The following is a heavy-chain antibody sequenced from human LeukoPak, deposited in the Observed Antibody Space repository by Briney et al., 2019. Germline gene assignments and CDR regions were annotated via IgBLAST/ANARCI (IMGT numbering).Heavy chain of an antibody. D-gene: IGHD3-3*01. V-gene: IGHV1-8*01. CDR1: GYTFTSYD. CDR2: MNPNSGNT. J-gene: IGHJ5*02. Sequence: ASVKVSCKASGYTFTSYDINWVRQAPGQGLEWMGWMNPNSGNTGYAQKFQGRVTMTRNTSISTAYMELSSLRSEDTAVYYCARGDRYDFWSRYLTDSNWFAPWGQGTLVTVSS. CDR3: ARGDRYDFWSRYLTDSNWFAP.